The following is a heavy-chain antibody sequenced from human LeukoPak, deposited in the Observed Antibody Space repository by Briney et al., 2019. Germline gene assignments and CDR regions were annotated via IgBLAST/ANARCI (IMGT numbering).Heavy chain of an antibody. V-gene: IGHV3-9*01. Sequence: QCGGSLTLSCAASGFTFDDYGMHWVRQAPGEGLEWVSGISWNSGTMVYADSVKGRFIISRDNAKNSLYLQMNSLRAEDTALYYCGKDRLRWSLLSDFDIWGQGTMVTVSS. CDR1: GFTFDDYG. CDR2: ISWNSGTM. D-gene: IGHD4-23*01. CDR3: GKDRLRWSLLSDFDI. J-gene: IGHJ3*02.